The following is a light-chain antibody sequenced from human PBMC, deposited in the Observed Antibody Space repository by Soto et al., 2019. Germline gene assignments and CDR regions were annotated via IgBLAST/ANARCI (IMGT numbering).Light chain of an antibody. Sequence: EIVMTQSPATLSVSPGERATLSCRASQSVSTNLAWYQQKPGQAPRLLIFGASTRATDVPARFSGSGSGTEFTLTISSLQSEDFAVYCCLQHNSWPRTFGQGTRLEV. V-gene: IGKV3-15*01. CDR1: QSVSTN. CDR2: GAS. CDR3: LQHNSWPRT. J-gene: IGKJ1*01.